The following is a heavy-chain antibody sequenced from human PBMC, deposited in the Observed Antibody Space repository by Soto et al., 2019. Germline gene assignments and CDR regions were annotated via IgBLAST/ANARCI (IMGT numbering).Heavy chain of an antibody. D-gene: IGHD2-15*01. V-gene: IGHV4-31*03. CDR1: GGSISSGGYY. J-gene: IGHJ4*02. Sequence: QVQLQESGPGLVKPSQTLSLTCSVSGGSISSGGYYWSWIRQHPGKGLEWIGYIYYSGSTYYNPSLKSRVTISVDTSKNQFSLKLSSVTAADTAVYYCARGSVVAATLFDYWGQGTLVTVSS. CDR3: ARGSVVAATLFDY. CDR2: IYYSGST.